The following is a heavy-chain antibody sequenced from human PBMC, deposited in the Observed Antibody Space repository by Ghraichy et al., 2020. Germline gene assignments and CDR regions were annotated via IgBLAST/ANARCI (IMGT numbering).Heavy chain of an antibody. Sequence: SETLSLTCAVYGGSFSVYYWSWTRQPPGKGLEWIGEINQSGDTNINYDPSLKSRVTMSVDTSKNQFSLKLTSVTAADTAVYYCARVRRDGSKVYWYFDLWGRGTLVTVSS. V-gene: IGHV4-34*01. D-gene: IGHD5-24*01. CDR2: INQSGDTNI. CDR3: ARVRRDGSKVYWYFDL. J-gene: IGHJ2*01. CDR1: GGSFSVYY.